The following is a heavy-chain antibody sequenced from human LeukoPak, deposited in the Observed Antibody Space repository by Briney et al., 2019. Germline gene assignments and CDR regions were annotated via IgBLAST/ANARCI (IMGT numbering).Heavy chain of an antibody. V-gene: IGHV3-30*19. CDR1: GFTFSSYG. D-gene: IGHD4-23*01. CDR2: IWYDGSNK. J-gene: IGHJ4*02. Sequence: GRSLRLSCAASGFTFSSYGMHWVRQAPGKGLEWVAVIWYDGSNKYYADSVKGRFTISRDNSKNTLYLQMNSLRAEDTAVYYCAREDFGNSEGSAFDYWGQGTLVTVSS. CDR3: AREDFGNSEGSAFDY.